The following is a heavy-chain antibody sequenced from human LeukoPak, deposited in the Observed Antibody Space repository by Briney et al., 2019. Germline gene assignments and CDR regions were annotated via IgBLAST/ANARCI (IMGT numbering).Heavy chain of an antibody. CDR1: GASITTSAYY. CDR2: IYYSGTT. V-gene: IGHV4-39*01. CDR3: GIGYNFDAFDI. D-gene: IGHD5-24*01. Sequence: PSETLSLTCSVSGASITTSAYYWGWIRQPPGKGLDWIGNIYYSGTTYYNPSLKSRVTISLDTSMNQFSLKLTSVTAADTGVYYCGIGYNFDAFDIWGQGTLVTVSS. J-gene: IGHJ3*02.